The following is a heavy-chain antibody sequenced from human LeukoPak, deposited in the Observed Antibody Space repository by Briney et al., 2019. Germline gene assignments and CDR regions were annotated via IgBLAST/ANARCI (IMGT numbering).Heavy chain of an antibody. J-gene: IGHJ4*02. Sequence: KPGGSLRLSCAASGFTFSSYSMNWVRQAPGKGLEWVSSISSSSSYIYYADSVKGRFTISRDNAKNSLYLQMNSLRAEDTAVYYCARDRPSRGVGAPDYWGQGTLATVSS. D-gene: IGHD1-26*01. CDR3: ARDRPSRGVGAPDY. CDR1: GFTFSSYS. CDR2: ISSSSSYI. V-gene: IGHV3-21*01.